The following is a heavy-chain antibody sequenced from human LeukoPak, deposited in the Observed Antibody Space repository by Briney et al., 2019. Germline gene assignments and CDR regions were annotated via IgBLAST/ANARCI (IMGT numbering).Heavy chain of an antibody. J-gene: IGHJ6*02. D-gene: IGHD6-13*01. CDR1: GFTFSIYW. Sequence: GGSLRLSCAASGFTFSIYWMSWVRQAPGKGVEWVANIKQDGSEKYYVDSVKGRFTISRDNAKNSLYLQMNSLRAEDTAVYYCARDHYSSSCYVPSVHYYYYYGMDVWGQGTTVTVSS. V-gene: IGHV3-7*01. CDR2: IKQDGSEK. CDR3: ARDHYSSSCYVPSVHYYYYYGMDV.